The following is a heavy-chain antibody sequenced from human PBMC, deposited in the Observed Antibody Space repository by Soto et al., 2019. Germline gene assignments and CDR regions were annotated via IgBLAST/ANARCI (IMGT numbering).Heavy chain of an antibody. CDR3: AKAQGIAASHGID. CDR2: ISNDGRDK. J-gene: IGHJ3*01. CDR1: GFTFNNYG. D-gene: IGHD6-13*01. Sequence: QVQLVESGGGVVQPGRSLRLSCAASGFTFNNYGMHWVRQAPGKGLEWVAAISNDGRDKYYGDSVKGRLTISRDNYKNTVYLKMNSLRADDTAVYYCAKAQGIAASHGIDWGQGTMVTVSS. V-gene: IGHV3-30*18.